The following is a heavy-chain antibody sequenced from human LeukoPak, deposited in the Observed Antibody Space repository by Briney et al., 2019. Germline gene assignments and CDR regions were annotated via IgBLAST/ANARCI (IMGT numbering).Heavy chain of an antibody. J-gene: IGHJ4*02. CDR3: ARGRSFATGYSSGWAQLGY. CDR2: IYYSGST. V-gene: IGHV4-39*01. D-gene: IGHD6-19*01. Sequence: SETLSLTCTVSGGSISSSSYYWGWIRQPPGKGLEWIGSIYYSGSTYHNPSLKSRVTISVDTSKNQFSLKLSSVTAADTAVYYCARGRSFATGYSSGWAQLGYWGQGTLVTVSS. CDR1: GGSISSSSYY.